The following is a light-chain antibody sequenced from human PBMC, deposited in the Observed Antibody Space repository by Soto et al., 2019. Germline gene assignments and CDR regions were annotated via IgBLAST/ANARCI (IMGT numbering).Light chain of an antibody. Sequence: DIQMPQSPSSLSASVGDRAPITCRASQGISNYLAWYQQKPGRAPKLLIYAASSLQSGVPSRFSGSGSGTDFILTISSLQPEEFATYYCQQSYSTPRDFGQGTRLEIK. CDR3: QQSYSTPRD. J-gene: IGKJ5*01. CDR2: AAS. V-gene: IGKV1-39*01. CDR1: QGISNY.